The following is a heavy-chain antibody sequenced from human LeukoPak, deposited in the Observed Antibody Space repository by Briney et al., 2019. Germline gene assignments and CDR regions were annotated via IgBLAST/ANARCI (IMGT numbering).Heavy chain of an antibody. CDR1: GFTFSSYW. CDR2: IKEDGSEK. CDR3: ARDHHPFTA. J-gene: IGHJ4*02. V-gene: IGHV3-7*04. Sequence: GGSLRLSCAASGFTFSSYWMSWVRQAPGKGLEWVANIKEDGSEKNYVDSVKGRFSISRDNAKNSLYLQMNSLRAEDTAVYYCARDHHPFTAWGQGTLVTVSS. D-gene: IGHD5-18*01.